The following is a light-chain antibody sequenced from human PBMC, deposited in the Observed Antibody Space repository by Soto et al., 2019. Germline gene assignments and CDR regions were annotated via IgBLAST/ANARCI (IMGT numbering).Light chain of an antibody. CDR1: QSVSSN. V-gene: IGKV3-15*01. Sequence: EIVMTQSLATLYVSPGERAILSCRASQSVSSNLAWYQQKPGQAPRLLISGASSRATGIPARFSGSGSGTEITLTISSLQSEDFAVYYCQQYNNWPPAFGPGTKVDI. CDR3: QQYNNWPPA. CDR2: GAS. J-gene: IGKJ3*01.